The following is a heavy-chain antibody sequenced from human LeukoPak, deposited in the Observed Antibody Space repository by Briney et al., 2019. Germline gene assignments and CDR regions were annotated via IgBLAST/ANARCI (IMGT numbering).Heavy chain of an antibody. J-gene: IGHJ6*02. CDR3: ARLLVPTTYFYYYYGMDV. Sequence: SETLSLTCTVSGGSISSYYWSWIRQPPGKGPEWIGYIYYSGSTNYNPSLKSRVTISVDTSKNQFSLKLSSVTAADTAVYYCARLLVPTTYFYYYYGMDVWGQGTTVTVSS. D-gene: IGHD4-17*01. V-gene: IGHV4-59*08. CDR2: IYYSGST. CDR1: GGSISSYY.